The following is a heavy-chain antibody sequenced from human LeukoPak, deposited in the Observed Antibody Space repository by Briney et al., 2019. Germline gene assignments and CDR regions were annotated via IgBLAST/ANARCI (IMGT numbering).Heavy chain of an antibody. V-gene: IGHV3-7*01. Sequence: GGSLRLSCAASGFTFSSYWMSWVRQAPGKGLEWVANIKQDGSEKYHVGSVKGRFTISRDNAKNSLYLQMNSLRAEDTAVYYCARDTGVTTIFGVVTTYYYFDYWGQGTLVTVSS. CDR2: IKQDGSEK. D-gene: IGHD3-3*01. J-gene: IGHJ4*02. CDR3: ARDTGVTTIFGVVTTYYYFDY. CDR1: GFTFSSYW.